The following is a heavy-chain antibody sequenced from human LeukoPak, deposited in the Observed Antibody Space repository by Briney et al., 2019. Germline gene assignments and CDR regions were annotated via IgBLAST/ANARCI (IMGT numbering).Heavy chain of an antibody. CDR1: GFTFRSYG. CDR2: ISGSGDRT. D-gene: IGHD1-26*01. Sequence: GGSLRLSCAASGFTFRSYGMIWVRQAPGKGLEWVSGISGSGDRTYYEDSVKGRFTISRDNSKNTLYLQMNSLRAEDTAVYYCAKGSIVGATSYYYMDVWGKGTTVTISS. V-gene: IGHV3-23*01. CDR3: AKGSIVGATSYYYMDV. J-gene: IGHJ6*03.